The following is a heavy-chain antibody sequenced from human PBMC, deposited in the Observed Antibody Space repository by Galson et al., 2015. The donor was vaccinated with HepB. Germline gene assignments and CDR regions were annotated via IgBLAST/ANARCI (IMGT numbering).Heavy chain of an antibody. CDR2: ITPMFGTA. D-gene: IGHD3-10*01. V-gene: IGHV1-69*13. Sequence: SVKVSCKASGGTFSSCAISWVRQDPGQGIEWMGGITPMFGTANYAQKFQGRVTITADESTSTAYMELSSLRSEDTAVYYCARGYDSANYYYLYWGQGTLVTVSS. J-gene: IGHJ4*02. CDR3: ARGYDSANYYYLY. CDR1: GGTFSSCA.